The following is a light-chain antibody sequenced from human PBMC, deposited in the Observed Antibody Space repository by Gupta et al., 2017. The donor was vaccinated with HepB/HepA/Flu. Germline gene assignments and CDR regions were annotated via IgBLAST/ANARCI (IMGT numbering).Light chain of an antibody. CDR3: SSFTDTTTLVV. J-gene: IGLJ2*01. Sequence: QSALTQPASASGSPGQSITISCTGTSSDFGDFNYVSWYQQHPGKAPKLLISDVSNRPSGISNRFFGSKSGNKASLTISGVQAEDEAAYYCSSFTDTTTLVVFGGGTKLTVL. CDR1: SSDFGDFNY. CDR2: DVS. V-gene: IGLV2-14*03.